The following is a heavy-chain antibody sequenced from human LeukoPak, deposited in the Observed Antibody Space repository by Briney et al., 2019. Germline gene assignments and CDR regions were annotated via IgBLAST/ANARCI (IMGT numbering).Heavy chain of an antibody. Sequence: ASVKVSCKASGYTFTGYYLHWVRQAPGQGLEWMGCINPNTGATSYAQRFQGGVTMTRDTSVSTAYMELSRLTSDDTAMYYCAREASKDPGDYWGQGTLVTVSS. J-gene: IGHJ4*02. CDR1: GYTFTGYY. V-gene: IGHV1-2*02. CDR3: AREASKDPGDY. CDR2: INPNTGAT.